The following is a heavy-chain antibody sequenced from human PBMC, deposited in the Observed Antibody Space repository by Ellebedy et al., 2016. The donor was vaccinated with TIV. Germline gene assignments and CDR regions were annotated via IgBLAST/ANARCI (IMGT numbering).Heavy chain of an antibody. CDR2: INHSGST. V-gene: IGHV4-34*01. CDR3: ARFENGDYGYWYFDL. CDR1: GGSFSGYY. Sequence: MPSETLSLTCAVYGGSFSGYYWSWIRQPPGKGLEWIGEINHSGSTNYNPSLKSRVTISVDTSKNQFSLKLSSVTAADTAVYYCARFENGDYGYWYFDLWGRGTLVTVSS. D-gene: IGHD4-17*01. J-gene: IGHJ2*01.